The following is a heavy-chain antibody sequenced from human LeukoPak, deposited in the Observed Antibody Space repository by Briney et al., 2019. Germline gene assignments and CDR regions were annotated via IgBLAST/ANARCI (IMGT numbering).Heavy chain of an antibody. CDR2: IYYSGST. V-gene: IGHV4-30-4*08. Sequence: SQTLSLTCTVSGGSISSGDYYWSWIRQPPGKGLEWIGYIYYSGSTYYNPSLKSRVTISVDTSKNQFSLKLSSVTAADTAVYYFARGGLNYDFWSGYYSAFDIWGQGTMVTVSS. CDR1: GGSISSGDYY. CDR3: ARGGLNYDFWSGYYSAFDI. J-gene: IGHJ3*02. D-gene: IGHD3-3*01.